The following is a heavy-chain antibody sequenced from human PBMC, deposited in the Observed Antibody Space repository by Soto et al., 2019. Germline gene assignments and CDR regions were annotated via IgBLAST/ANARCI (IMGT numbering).Heavy chain of an antibody. CDR2: VHHSGST. CDR1: GGSITDKW. CDR3: AREGDHPFSLGY. Sequence: QVQLQESGPGLVKPSGILSLTCAVSGGSITDKWWSWIRQTPGKGLELIGEVHHSGSTNYSPSLKSRVTMSVDTSKNDFSLKLFSLTAADTAIYYCAREGDHPFSLGYWGQGTLVTVSS. J-gene: IGHJ4*02. D-gene: IGHD3-16*01. V-gene: IGHV4-4*02.